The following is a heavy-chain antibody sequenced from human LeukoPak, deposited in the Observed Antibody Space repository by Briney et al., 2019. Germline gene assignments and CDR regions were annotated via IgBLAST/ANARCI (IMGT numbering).Heavy chain of an antibody. CDR1: GFTFSSFG. CDR2: ISYDGSTK. Sequence: GGCLRLSCAASGFTFSSFGMHWVRQAPGKGLEWVAVISYDGSTKYYADSVKGRFTISRDNSKNTLYLQMNSLRDEDTAVYYCAKREVRGTYLYYFDYWGQGTLVTVSS. CDR3: AKREVRGTYLYYFDY. J-gene: IGHJ4*02. D-gene: IGHD3-16*01. V-gene: IGHV3-30*18.